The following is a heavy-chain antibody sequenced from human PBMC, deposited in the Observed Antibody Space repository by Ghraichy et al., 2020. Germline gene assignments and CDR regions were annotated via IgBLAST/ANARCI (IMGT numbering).Heavy chain of an antibody. CDR1: GGTFSSYA. Sequence: SVKVSCKASGGTFSSYAISWVRQAPGRGLEWMGGIIPIFGTANYAQKFQGRVTITADESTSTAYMELSSLRSEDTAVYYCAKSGDSGWYFDLWGRGTLVTVSS. D-gene: IGHD3-10*01. CDR2: IIPIFGTA. J-gene: IGHJ2*01. V-gene: IGHV1-69*13. CDR3: AKSGDSGWYFDL.